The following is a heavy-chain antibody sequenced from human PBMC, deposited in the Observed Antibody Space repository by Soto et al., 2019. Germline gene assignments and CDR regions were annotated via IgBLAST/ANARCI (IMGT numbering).Heavy chain of an antibody. Sequence: EVQLLESGGGLVQPGGSLRLSCAASGFTFSSYAMSWVRQAPVMGLEWVSGITGSGGSTYYADSVKGRFTMSRDNFKNMLYLKMNSLRDEDTAVYYCAKTGDDTGGYYHEHPRFDYWGQGTLVTVSS. V-gene: IGHV3-23*01. CDR1: GFTFSSYA. CDR3: AKTGDDTGGYYHEHPRFDY. J-gene: IGHJ4*02. D-gene: IGHD3-22*01. CDR2: ITGSGGST.